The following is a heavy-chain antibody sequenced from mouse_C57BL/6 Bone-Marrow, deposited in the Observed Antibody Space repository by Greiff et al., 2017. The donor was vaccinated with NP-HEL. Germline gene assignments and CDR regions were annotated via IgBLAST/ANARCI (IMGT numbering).Heavy chain of an antibody. CDR3: AIYGSNAMDY. CDR1: GYTFTSYW. V-gene: IGHV1-64*01. D-gene: IGHD1-1*01. Sequence: QVQLKQPGAELVKPGASVKLSCKASGYTFTSYWMHWVKQRPGQGLEWIGMIHPNSGSTNYNEKFKSKATLTVDKSSSTAYMQLSSLTSEDSAVYYCAIYGSNAMDYWGQGTSVTVSS. CDR2: IHPNSGST. J-gene: IGHJ4*01.